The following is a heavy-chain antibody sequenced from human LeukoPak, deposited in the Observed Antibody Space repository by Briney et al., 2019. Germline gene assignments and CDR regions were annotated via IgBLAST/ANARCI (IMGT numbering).Heavy chain of an antibody. V-gene: IGHV1-2*06. D-gene: IGHD3-22*01. CDR2: INPNSGGT. J-gene: IGHJ4*02. CDR3: ARDYYDSSGYYFLPDY. CDR1: GYTFTGYY. Sequence: ASVKVSCKASGYTFTGYYMHWVRQAPGQGLEWMGRINPNSGGTNYAQKFQGRVTMTRDTSISTAYMELSRLRSDDTAVYYCARDYYDSSGYYFLPDYWGQGTLVTVSS.